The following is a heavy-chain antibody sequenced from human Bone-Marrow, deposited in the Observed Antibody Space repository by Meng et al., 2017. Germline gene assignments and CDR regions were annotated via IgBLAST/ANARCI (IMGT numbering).Heavy chain of an antibody. D-gene: IGHD4-17*01. CDR3: ARETDGDYDYYYYGMDV. J-gene: IGHJ6*02. CDR2: IIPIFGTA. V-gene: IGHV1-69*05. CDR1: GGTFSSYA. Sequence: SVKVSCKASGGTFSSYAISWVRQAPGQGLEWMGGIIPIFGTANYAQKFQGRVTITTDESTSTAYMELSSLRSEDTAVYYCARETDGDYDYYYYGMDVWGQGTTVTVSS.